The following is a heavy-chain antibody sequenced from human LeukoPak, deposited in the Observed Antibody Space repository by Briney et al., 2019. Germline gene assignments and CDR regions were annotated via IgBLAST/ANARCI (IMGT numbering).Heavy chain of an antibody. CDR2: IRYDGSNK. D-gene: IGHD5-18*01. Sequence: PGGSLRLSCAASGFTFRTYGMHWVRQAPGKGLEWVAFIRYDGSNKYYADSVKGRFTISRDNSKNTLYLQMNSLRAEDTAVYYCAKRATGYSYPGDYWGQGTLVTVSS. J-gene: IGHJ4*02. CDR3: AKRATGYSYPGDY. CDR1: GFTFRTYG. V-gene: IGHV3-30*02.